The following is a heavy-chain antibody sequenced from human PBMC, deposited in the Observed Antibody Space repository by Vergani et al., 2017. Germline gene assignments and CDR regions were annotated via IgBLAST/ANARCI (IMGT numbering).Heavy chain of an antibody. V-gene: IGHV3-21*01. J-gene: IGHJ4*02. CDR1: GFSFSTYN. CDR2: ISDNGHSI. D-gene: IGHD4-17*01. CDR3: ARDDMTTVTPFDC. Sequence: EVQLVESGGGLVKPGGSLRLSCTASGFSFSTYNMNWVRQAPGKGLECVSFISDNGHSIYYADSVKGRFTISRDNAKKSLYLQMNTLRAEDTAVYYCARDDMTTVTPFDCGGRGTLVTVSS.